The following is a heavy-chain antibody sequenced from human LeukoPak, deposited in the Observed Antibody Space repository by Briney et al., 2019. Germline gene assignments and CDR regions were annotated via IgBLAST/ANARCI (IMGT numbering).Heavy chain of an antibody. J-gene: IGHJ4*02. CDR1: GFTFSSYG. V-gene: IGHV3-30*02. Sequence: SGGSLRLSCAASGFTFSSYGMHWVRQAPGKGLEWVAFIRYDGSNKYYADSVKGRFTISRDNSKNTLYLQMNSLRAEDTAVYYCAKELGYMIPDGYFDYWGQGTLVTVSS. D-gene: IGHD5-12*01. CDR3: AKELGYMIPDGYFDY. CDR2: IRYDGSNK.